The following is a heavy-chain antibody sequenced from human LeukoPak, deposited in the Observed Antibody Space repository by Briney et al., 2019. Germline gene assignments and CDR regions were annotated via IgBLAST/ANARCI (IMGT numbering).Heavy chain of an antibody. CDR2: IKQDGSEK. CDR1: GFTFSSYW. D-gene: IGHD1-1*01. V-gene: IGHV3-7*01. Sequence: PGGSLRLSCAASGFTFSSYWMSWVRQAPGKGLEWVANIKQDGSEKYYVDSVKGRFTISRDNAKNSLYLQMNSLRAEDTAVYYCARVVGYGFFAFDIWGQGTMVTVSS. CDR3: ARVVGYGFFAFDI. J-gene: IGHJ3*02.